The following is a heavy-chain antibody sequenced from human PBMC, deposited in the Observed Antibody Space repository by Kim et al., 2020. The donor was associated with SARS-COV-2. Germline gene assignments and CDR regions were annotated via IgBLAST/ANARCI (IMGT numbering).Heavy chain of an antibody. V-gene: IGHV3-9*01. D-gene: IGHD3-10*01. CDR1: GFTFDDYA. Sequence: GGSLRLSCAASGFTFDDYAMHWVRQAPGKGLEWVSGISWNSGSIGYADSVKGRFTISRDNAKNSLYLQMNSLRAEDTALYYCAKAQRWFGELLNALDIWGQGKMVTVSS. CDR2: ISWNSGSI. J-gene: IGHJ3*02. CDR3: AKAQRWFGELLNALDI.